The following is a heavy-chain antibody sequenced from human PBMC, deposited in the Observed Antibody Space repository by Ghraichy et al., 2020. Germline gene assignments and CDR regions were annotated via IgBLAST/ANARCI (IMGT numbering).Heavy chain of an antibody. CDR1: GFTFSGYS. CDR3: ARGSKVVRFFYYDGMDV. CDR2: ITSSSRSI. Sequence: GGLRLSCVGSGFTFSGYSMNWVRQSPGKGLEWVGYITSSSRSIFYADSVKGRFTISRDNAQNSLSLQMNSLRDEDTAVYYCARGSKVVRFFYYDGMDVWGQGTAVTVSS. J-gene: IGHJ6*02. V-gene: IGHV3-48*02. D-gene: IGHD4-23*01.